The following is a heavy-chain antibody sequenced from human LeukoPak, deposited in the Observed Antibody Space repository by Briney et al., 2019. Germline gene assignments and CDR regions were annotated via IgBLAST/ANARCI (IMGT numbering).Heavy chain of an antibody. CDR3: AKDTPTVVVPAGVFDY. CDR2: ISGSGGST. J-gene: IGHJ4*02. V-gene: IGHV3-23*01. D-gene: IGHD2-2*01. Sequence: GGSLRLSCAASGFTFSSYAMSWVRQAPGNGLEWVSAISGSGGSTYYADSVKGRFNISRDNSKNTLYLQMNSLRAEDTAVYYCAKDTPTVVVPAGVFDYWGQGTLVTVSS. CDR1: GFTFSSYA.